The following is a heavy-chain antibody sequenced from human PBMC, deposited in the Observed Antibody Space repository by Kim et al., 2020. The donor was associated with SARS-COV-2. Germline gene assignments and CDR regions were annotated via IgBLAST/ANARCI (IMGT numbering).Heavy chain of an antibody. CDR2: INPNRGGT. V-gene: IGHV1-2*02. J-gene: IGHJ6*04. CDR3: ARRKQVVTYYYYCGMDV. D-gene: IGHD6-13*01. CDR1: GYTFTDYY. Sequence: ASVKVSCKASGYTFTDYYFNWVRQAPGQGLEWMGWINPNRGGTNYAQKFQGRVTMTRDTSISTAYMELSSLRSDDTAVYYCARRKQVVTYYYYCGMDVWGEGATVTVSS.